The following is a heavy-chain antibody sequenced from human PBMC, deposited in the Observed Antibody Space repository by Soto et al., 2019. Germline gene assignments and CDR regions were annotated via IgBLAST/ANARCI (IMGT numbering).Heavy chain of an antibody. D-gene: IGHD2-2*02. CDR2: IYYSGST. J-gene: IGHJ6*02. CDR1: GGSISSSSYY. V-gene: IGHV4-39*01. Sequence: QLQLQKSGPGLVKPSETLSLTCTVSGGSISSSSYYWGWIRQPPGKGLEWIGSIYYSGSTYYNPSLKSRVTISVDTSKNQFSLKLSSVTAADTAVYYCSRYCSSTSCYILGYYYYGMDVWGQGTTVTVSS. CDR3: SRYCSSTSCYILGYYYYGMDV.